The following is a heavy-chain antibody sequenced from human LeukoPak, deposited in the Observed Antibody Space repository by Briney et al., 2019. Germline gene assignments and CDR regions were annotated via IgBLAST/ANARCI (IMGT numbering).Heavy chain of an antibody. J-gene: IGHJ4*02. V-gene: IGHV3-9*01. CDR1: GFTFYDYA. D-gene: IGHD6-6*01. CDR3: AYSSSSDFFDY. CDR2: ISWNSGSI. Sequence: GGSLRLSCAASGFTFYDYAMRWVRQAPGKGLEWVSGISWNSGSIGYADSVKGRVTISRDNAKNSLYLQMNNLRAEEPALYYCAYSSSSDFFDYWGQGTLVTVSS.